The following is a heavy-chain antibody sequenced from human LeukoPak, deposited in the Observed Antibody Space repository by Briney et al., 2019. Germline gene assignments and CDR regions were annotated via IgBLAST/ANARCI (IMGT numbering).Heavy chain of an antibody. V-gene: IGHV4-34*01. CDR3: AVRNYDSSGSRFDY. J-gene: IGHJ4*02. CDR1: GGSFSGYY. D-gene: IGHD3-22*01. CDR2: INHSGST. Sequence: SETLSLTCAVYGGSFSGYYWSWIRQPPGKGLESIGEINHSGSTNYNPSLKSRVTISVDTSKNQFSLKLSSVTAADTAVYYCAVRNYDSSGSRFDYWGQGTLVTVSS.